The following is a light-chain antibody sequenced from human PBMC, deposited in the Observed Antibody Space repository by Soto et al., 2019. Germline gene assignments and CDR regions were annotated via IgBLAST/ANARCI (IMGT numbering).Light chain of an antibody. CDR2: YVS. CDR1: QSLVFSDGNTY. Sequence: DVVVTQSPLSLSVTLGQPASISCRSSQSLVFSDGNTYLNWFQQRPGQPPRRLIYYVSNRDSGVPDRCSGSGSGTDFTLKISRVEAEDVGIYYCMQSIQWPWTFGQGTKVEIK. V-gene: IGKV2-30*01. J-gene: IGKJ1*01. CDR3: MQSIQWPWT.